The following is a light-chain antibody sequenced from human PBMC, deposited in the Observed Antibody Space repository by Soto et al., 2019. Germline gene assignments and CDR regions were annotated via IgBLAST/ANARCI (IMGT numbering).Light chain of an antibody. CDR1: SSNIGAPYD. Sequence: QSVLTQPPSVSGAPGQRITISCTGSSSNIGAPYDVHWYQQLPGTAPRLLIFGNSNRPSGVPDRFSASKSGTSASLAITGLLAEDEADYYCQSYDSSLSGAVFGGGTKLTVL. CDR2: GNS. J-gene: IGLJ2*01. V-gene: IGLV1-40*01. CDR3: QSYDSSLSGAV.